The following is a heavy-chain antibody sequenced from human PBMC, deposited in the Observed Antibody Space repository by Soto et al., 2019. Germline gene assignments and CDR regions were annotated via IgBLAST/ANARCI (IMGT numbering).Heavy chain of an antibody. V-gene: IGHV3-7*04. CDR1: GFTFSSFW. J-gene: IGHJ4*02. Sequence: EVQLVESGGGLVQPGGSLRLSCAASGFTFSSFWMSWVRQAPGKGLEWVANIKQDGSETRYVDSVKGRFTISRDNAKNSLYRQIDSLRAEDAAVYYCAGSSGWLDYYWGQGIRVTVSS. CDR3: AGSSGWLDYY. CDR2: IKQDGSET. D-gene: IGHD3-22*01.